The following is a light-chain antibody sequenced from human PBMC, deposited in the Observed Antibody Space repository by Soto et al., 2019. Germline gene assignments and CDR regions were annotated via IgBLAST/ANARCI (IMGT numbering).Light chain of an antibody. Sequence: AIRMTQSPSSFSASTGDRVTITCRASQGISSCLAGYQQKPAKAPKRLLYAASTLQSGGTSRFSGSGAGTDVTLTIICLQSEDFATEYCQQYYSYPYTFGQGTKLEIK. V-gene: IGKV1-8*01. J-gene: IGKJ2*01. CDR1: QGISSC. CDR2: AAS. CDR3: QQYYSYPYT.